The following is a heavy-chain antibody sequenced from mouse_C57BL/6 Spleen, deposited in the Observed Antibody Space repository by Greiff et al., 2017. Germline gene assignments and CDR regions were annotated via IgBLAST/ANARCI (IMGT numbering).Heavy chain of an antibody. CDR3: ARKDYYGSSYGWYFDV. V-gene: IGHV8-12*01. J-gene: IGHJ1*03. CDR2: IYWDDDK. CDR1: GFSLSTSGMG. D-gene: IGHD1-1*01. Sequence: QVTLKVSGPGILQSSQTLSLTCSFSGFSLSTSGMGVSWIRQPSGKGLEWLAHIYWDDDKRYNPSLKSRLTISKDTSRNQVFLKSTSVDTADTATYYCARKDYYGSSYGWYFDVWGTGTTVTVSS.